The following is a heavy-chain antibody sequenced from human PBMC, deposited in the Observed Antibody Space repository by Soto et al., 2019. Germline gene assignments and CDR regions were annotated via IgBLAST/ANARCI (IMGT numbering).Heavy chain of an antibody. CDR2: IYTSGST. V-gene: IGHV4-4*07. CDR3: ARVRIAARTGAYGMDV. D-gene: IGHD6-6*01. J-gene: IGHJ6*02. Sequence: PSETLSLTCTVSGGSSSRYYWSWIRQPAGKGLEWIGCIYTSGSTNYNPSLKSRVTMSVDTSKNQFSLKLSSVTAADTAVYYCARVRIAARTGAYGMDVWGQGTTVTVSS. CDR1: GGSSSRYY.